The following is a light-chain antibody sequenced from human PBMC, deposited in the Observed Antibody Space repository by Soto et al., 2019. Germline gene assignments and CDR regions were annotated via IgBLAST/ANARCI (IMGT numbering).Light chain of an antibody. V-gene: IGLV2-18*01. CDR1: STDFVSYNR. Sequence: QYVLTQPPCVSVSPGQSVTISCTGTSTDFVSYNRVSWYQQPPGTAPKLMIYEVSKRPSGVPDRFSGSKSGNTASLTISGLQAADEADYYCSLYTSENAYVFGTGTKVTVL. J-gene: IGLJ1*01. CDR3: SLYTSENAYV. CDR2: EVS.